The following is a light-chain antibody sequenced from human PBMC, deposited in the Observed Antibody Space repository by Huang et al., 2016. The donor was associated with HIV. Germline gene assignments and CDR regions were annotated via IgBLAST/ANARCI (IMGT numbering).Light chain of an antibody. CDR2: GSS. V-gene: IGKV3-15*01. Sequence: IVMTQSPATLSVSPGQRVTLSCRANRSVSTNLAWYQQRHGQAPRLLISGSSTRAPGIPARVSGSGSGTDFSLTISSLQSEDFALYYCHQYNNWLLSFGGGTRV. CDR3: HQYNNWLLS. CDR1: RSVSTN. J-gene: IGKJ4*01.